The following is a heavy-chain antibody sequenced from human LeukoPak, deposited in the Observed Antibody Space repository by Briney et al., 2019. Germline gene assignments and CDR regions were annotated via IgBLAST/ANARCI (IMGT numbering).Heavy chain of an antibody. Sequence: ASVKVSCKASGGTFSSYAINWVRQAPGQRLEWMGGIIPMFATPNYAQKFQGRVTTTADESTSTAYMELSSLRSEDTAIYYCATTPGKLWFGELSRWGQGALVTVSS. J-gene: IGHJ4*02. CDR2: IIPMFATP. CDR1: GGTFSSYA. V-gene: IGHV1-69*01. D-gene: IGHD3-10*01. CDR3: ATTPGKLWFGELSR.